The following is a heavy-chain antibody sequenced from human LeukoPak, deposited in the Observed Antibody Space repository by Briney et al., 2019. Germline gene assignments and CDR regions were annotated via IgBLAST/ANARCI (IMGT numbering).Heavy chain of an antibody. J-gene: IGHJ6*03. V-gene: IGHV3-48*01. CDR3: ARVNYRYYYYMDV. CDR1: GFTFSSYS. CDR2: GSSSSSTI. Sequence: PGGSLRLSCAASGFTFSSYSMNWVRQAPGKGLEWVSYGSSSSSTIYYADSVKGRFTISRDNAKNSLYLQMNSLRAEDTAVYYCARVNYRYYYYMDVWGKGTTVTVSS. D-gene: IGHD1-26*01.